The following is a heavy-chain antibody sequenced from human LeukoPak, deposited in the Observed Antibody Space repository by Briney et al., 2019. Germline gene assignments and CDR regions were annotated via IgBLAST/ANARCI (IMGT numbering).Heavy chain of an antibody. CDR2: IYSGGST. V-gene: IGHV3-66*02. Sequence: GGSLRLSSAASGFTVSNNYMSWGRPAAGEGLGLVSVIYSGGSTYYADSVKGRFTISRNNSKNTLYLQMNGLRAEDRAGYYFASPSSSPDAFDIWVQGTMVTVSS. J-gene: IGHJ3*02. CDR1: GFTVSNNY. D-gene: IGHD6-6*01. CDR3: ASPSSSPDAFDI.